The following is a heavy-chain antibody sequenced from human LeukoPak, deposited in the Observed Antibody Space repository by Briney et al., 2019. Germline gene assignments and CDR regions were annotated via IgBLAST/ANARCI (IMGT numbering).Heavy chain of an antibody. CDR2: ISAYNGNT. J-gene: IGHJ6*02. CDR1: GYTFTGYY. V-gene: IGHV1-18*04. CDR3: ARTMTSSYYYYGMDV. D-gene: IGHD3-22*01. Sequence: GASVKVSCKASGYTFTGYYMHWVRQAPGQGLEWMGWISAYNGNTNYAQKLQGRVTMTTDTSTSTAYMELRSLRSDDTAMYYCARTMTSSYYYYGMDVWGQGTTVTVSS.